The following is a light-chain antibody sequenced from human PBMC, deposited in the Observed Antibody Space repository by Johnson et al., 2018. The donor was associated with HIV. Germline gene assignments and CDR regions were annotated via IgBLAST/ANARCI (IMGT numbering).Light chain of an antibody. V-gene: IGLV1-51*02. CDR1: SSNIGNNY. Sequence: QSVLTQPPSVSAAPGQKVTISCSGSSSNIGNNYVSWYQHLPGTAPKLLIYENTKRPSGIPDRFSGSKSGTSATLGITGLQTGDEADYYCGTWDSSLISGGVFGTGTKVTVL. J-gene: IGLJ1*01. CDR2: ENT. CDR3: GTWDSSLISGGV.